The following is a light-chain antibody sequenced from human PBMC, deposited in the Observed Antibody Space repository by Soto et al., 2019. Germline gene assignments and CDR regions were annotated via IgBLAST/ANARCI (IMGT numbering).Light chain of an antibody. V-gene: IGLV2-23*01. J-gene: IGLJ2*01. CDR1: SSDVGNYNL. CDR2: EGS. CDR3: CSFAGSGTWV. Sequence: QPVLTQPASVSGSPGQSITISCTGTSSDVGNYNLVSWYQQHPAKAPKLMIYEGSKRPSGISYRFSGSKSGNSASLTISGLQAEDEADYYCCSFAGSGTWVFGGGTKLTVL.